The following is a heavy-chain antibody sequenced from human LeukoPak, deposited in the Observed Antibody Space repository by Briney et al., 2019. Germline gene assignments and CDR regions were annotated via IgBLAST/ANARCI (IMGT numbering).Heavy chain of an antibody. Sequence: GGSLRLSCAASGFTFSSYWMSWVRQAPGKGLEWVANIKEDGSEKYYVDSVKGRFTISRDNAKNSLYLLMNSLRAEDTAVYYCARERSGGSYYFDYWGQGTLVTVSS. V-gene: IGHV3-7*01. D-gene: IGHD3-3*01. CDR1: GFTFSSYW. CDR3: ARERSGGSYYFDY. J-gene: IGHJ4*02. CDR2: IKEDGSEK.